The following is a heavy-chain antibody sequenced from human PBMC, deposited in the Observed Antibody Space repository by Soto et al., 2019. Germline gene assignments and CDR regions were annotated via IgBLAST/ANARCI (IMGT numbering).Heavy chain of an antibody. CDR2: IYYSGST. V-gene: IGHV4-59*01. CDR3: ARAVAVAGTWWYCDL. Sequence: QVQLQESGPGLVNPSETLSLTCTVSGCSISSYYWSWIRQPPGKGLEWIGYIYYSGSTNYNPSLKSRVTISVDTSKNEFSLKLSSVTAADTAVYYCARAVAVAGTWWYCDLWGRCTLVTVSS. D-gene: IGHD6-19*01. CDR1: GCSISSYY. J-gene: IGHJ2*01.